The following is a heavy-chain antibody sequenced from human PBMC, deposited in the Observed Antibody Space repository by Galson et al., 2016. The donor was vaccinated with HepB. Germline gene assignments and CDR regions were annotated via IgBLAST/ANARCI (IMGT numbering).Heavy chain of an antibody. J-gene: IGHJ4*02. V-gene: IGHV3-30*04. CDR3: AKDIRSYGLFGRFDY. Sequence: SLRLSCAASGFTFGDYAMSWVRQAPGEGLEWVAVISYDGSNKYYADSVKGRFTISRDNSKNTLYLQMNSLRAEDTAVYYCAKDIRSYGLFGRFDYWGQGTLVTVSS. CDR2: ISYDGSNK. CDR1: GFTFGDYA. D-gene: IGHD5-18*01.